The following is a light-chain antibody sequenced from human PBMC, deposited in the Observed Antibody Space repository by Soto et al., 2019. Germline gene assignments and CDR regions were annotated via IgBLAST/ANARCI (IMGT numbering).Light chain of an antibody. Sequence: QSALTQPASVSGSPGQSITISCTGTSSEVGAYNYVSWYQQHPGKAPKLMIYDVSNRPSGVSNRFSGSKSGNSASLTISGLQTEVKADYYCSSYARSSTYVFGTGPKVT. V-gene: IGLV2-14*01. CDR2: DVS. J-gene: IGLJ1*01. CDR1: SSEVGAYNY. CDR3: SSYARSSTYV.